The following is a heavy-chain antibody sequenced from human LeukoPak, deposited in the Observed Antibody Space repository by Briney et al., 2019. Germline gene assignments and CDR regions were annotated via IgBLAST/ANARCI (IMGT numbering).Heavy chain of an antibody. Sequence: PSETLSLTCTVSGGSISSSSYYWGWIRQPPGKGLEWIGSIYYSGSTYYNPSLKSRVTISVDTSKNQFSLKLSSVTAADTAVYYCARLLWFGELSYYYYGMDVWGQGTTVTVSS. V-gene: IGHV4-39*01. D-gene: IGHD3-10*01. CDR3: ARLLWFGELSYYYYGMDV. CDR1: GGSISSSSYY. CDR2: IYYSGST. J-gene: IGHJ6*02.